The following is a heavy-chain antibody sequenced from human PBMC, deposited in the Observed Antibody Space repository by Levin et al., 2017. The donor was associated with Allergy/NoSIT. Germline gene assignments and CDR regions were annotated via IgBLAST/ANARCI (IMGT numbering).Heavy chain of an antibody. CDR3: ATRPRNDYGDYSEAFDV. V-gene: IGHV1-8*01. CDR1: GYTFTSYD. Sequence: GESLKISCKASGYTFTSYDINWVRQASGQGLEWMGWMNPNNGNTGYAQQFQGRVTMTRHTSISTAYMELISLRSEDTAVYYCATRPRNDYGDYSEAFDVWGQGTMVTVSS. D-gene: IGHD4-17*01. J-gene: IGHJ3*01. CDR2: MNPNNGNT.